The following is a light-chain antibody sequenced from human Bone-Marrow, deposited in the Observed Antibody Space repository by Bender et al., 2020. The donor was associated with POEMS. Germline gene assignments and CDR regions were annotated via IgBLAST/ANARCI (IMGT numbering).Light chain of an antibody. V-gene: IGLV2-23*02. CDR2: EVT. CDR3: CSYAGSGTFI. J-gene: IGLJ2*01. CDR1: SSDVGSYIS. Sequence: QSALTQSASVSGSPGQSITISCTGTSSDVGSYISVSWYQQHPGKAPNLILYEVTERPSGVSNRFSGSKSGSTASLTISGLQAEDEAEYYCCSYAGSGTFIFGGGTKVAVL.